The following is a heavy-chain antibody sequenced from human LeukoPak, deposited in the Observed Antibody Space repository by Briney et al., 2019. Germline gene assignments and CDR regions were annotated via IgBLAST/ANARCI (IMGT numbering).Heavy chain of an antibody. CDR1: GFTLSSYW. Sequence: GGSLRLSCAASGFTLSSYWMSWVRQAPGKGLEWVANIKQDGSEKYYVDSVKGRFTISRDNAKNSLYLQMNSLRAEDTAVYYCARQHYDFWSGSQFFDYWGQGTLVTVSS. V-gene: IGHV3-7*01. CDR3: ARQHYDFWSGSQFFDY. J-gene: IGHJ4*02. D-gene: IGHD3-3*01. CDR2: IKQDGSEK.